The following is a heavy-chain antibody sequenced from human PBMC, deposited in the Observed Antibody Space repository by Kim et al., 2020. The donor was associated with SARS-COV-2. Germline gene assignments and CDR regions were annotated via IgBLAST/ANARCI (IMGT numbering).Heavy chain of an antibody. J-gene: IGHJ5*02. CDR2: IRSRASNYAT. CDR1: GLTFSDSG. D-gene: IGHD2-15*01. CDR3: TRAGFTRDIWFDP. Sequence: GGSLRLSCKASGLTFSDSGIHWVRQASGKGLEWVGRIRSRASNYATAYIESVKGRFTISRDDSKNTAYLEMNSLKTEDTAVYYCTRAGFTRDIWFDPWGQGTLVTVSS. V-gene: IGHV3-73*01.